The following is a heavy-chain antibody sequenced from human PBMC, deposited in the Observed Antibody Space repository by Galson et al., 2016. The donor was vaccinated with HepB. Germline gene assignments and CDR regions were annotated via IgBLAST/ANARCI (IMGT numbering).Heavy chain of an antibody. CDR3: AKIGQRTPHPDY. V-gene: IGHV3-23*01. Sequence: SLRLSCAASGFIFSDCVTHWVRQAPGKGLEWVSAIRGSGGSTFYADSVKGRFTISRDNSMNTLYLQMNSLRAEDTAVYYCAKIGQRTPHPDYWGQGTLVTVSS. CDR2: IRGSGGST. J-gene: IGHJ4*02. CDR1: GFIFSDCV.